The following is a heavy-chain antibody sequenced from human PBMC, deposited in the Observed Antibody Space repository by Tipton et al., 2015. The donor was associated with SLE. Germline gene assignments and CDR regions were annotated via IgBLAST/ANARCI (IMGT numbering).Heavy chain of an antibody. D-gene: IGHD6-13*01. J-gene: IGHJ4*02. V-gene: IGHV3-48*01. CDR1: GFTFSSYS. CDR2: ISSSSSTI. CDR3: AKDGAAGTVYFDY. Sequence: SLRLSCAASGFTFSSYSMNWVRQAPGKGLEWVSYISSSSSTIYYADSVKGRFTISRDNSKNTLYLQMNSLRAEDTAVYYCAKDGAAGTVYFDYWGQGTLVTVSS.